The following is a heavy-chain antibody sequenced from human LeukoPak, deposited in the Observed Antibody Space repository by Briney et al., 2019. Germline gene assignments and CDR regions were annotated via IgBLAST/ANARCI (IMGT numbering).Heavy chain of an antibody. J-gene: IGHJ3*02. Sequence: GASVEVSCKGFGFTFNSYAISWVRQAPGQGLEWMGWVSAYSDNTYSAQKFQGRVTMTTDTSTNTAYVELRSLRSDDTAVYYCARDGSYDAFDIWGQGTMVTVSS. CDR3: ARDGSYDAFDI. V-gene: IGHV1-18*01. CDR1: GFTFNSYA. CDR2: VSAYSDNT. D-gene: IGHD1-26*01.